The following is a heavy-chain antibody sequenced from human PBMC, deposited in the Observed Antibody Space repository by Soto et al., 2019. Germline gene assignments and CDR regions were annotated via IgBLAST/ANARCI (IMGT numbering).Heavy chain of an antibody. CDR2: IKSKTDGGTT. D-gene: IGHD7-27*01. Sequence: PXXSLRLSCAASGFTFSNAWMRWVLQAPGKGLEWVGRIKSKTDGGTTDYAAPVKGRFTISRDDSKNTLYLQMNSLKTEDTAVYYCTTDNWDYYYYYYMDVWGKGTTVTVS. V-gene: IGHV3-15*01. CDR3: TTDNWDYYYYYYMDV. CDR1: GFTFSNAW. J-gene: IGHJ6*03.